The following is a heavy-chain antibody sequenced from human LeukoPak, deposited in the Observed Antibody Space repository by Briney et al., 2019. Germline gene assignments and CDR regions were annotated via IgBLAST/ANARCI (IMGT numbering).Heavy chain of an antibody. Sequence: SETLSLTCTVSGGPISSYYWSWIRQPPGKGLEWIGYIYYSGSTNYNPSLKSRVTISVDTSKNQFSLKLSSVTAADTAVYYCARDRSPLSENWFDPWGQGTLVTVSS. CDR3: ARDRSPLSENWFDP. D-gene: IGHD1-14*01. J-gene: IGHJ5*02. CDR2: IYYSGST. V-gene: IGHV4-59*01. CDR1: GGPISSYY.